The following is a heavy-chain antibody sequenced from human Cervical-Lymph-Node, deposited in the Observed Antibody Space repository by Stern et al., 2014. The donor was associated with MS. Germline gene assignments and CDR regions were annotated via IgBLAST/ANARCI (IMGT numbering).Heavy chain of an antibody. CDR1: GGSISSGSHY. J-gene: IGHJ6*02. CDR3: ARPRVVISALVIENGMDV. V-gene: IGHV4-61*02. CDR2: IYTSGIT. D-gene: IGHD3/OR15-3a*01. Sequence: VQLVESGPGLVRPSQTLSLTCTVSGGSISSGSHYWSWIRQPAGKGLEWIGRIYTSGITNYNPSLKIRVTISIDTSKNQFSLRLSSVSAADTAMYYCARPRVVISALVIENGMDVWGQGTTVTVSS.